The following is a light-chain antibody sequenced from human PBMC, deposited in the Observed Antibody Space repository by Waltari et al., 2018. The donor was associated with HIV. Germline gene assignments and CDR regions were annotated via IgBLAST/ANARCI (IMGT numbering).Light chain of an antibody. Sequence: QSALTQPASVSGSPGQSIPISCTGSSSDVGTYKHVPWYQQHPGKAPRLIIYEVSKRPSGVSNRYSASKSGKTASLTVSGLRAEDEADYYCSSYAGSSTFVIFGGGTKLTVL. CDR3: SSYAGSSTFVI. J-gene: IGLJ2*01. CDR1: SSDVGTYKH. V-gene: IGLV2-23*02. CDR2: EVS.